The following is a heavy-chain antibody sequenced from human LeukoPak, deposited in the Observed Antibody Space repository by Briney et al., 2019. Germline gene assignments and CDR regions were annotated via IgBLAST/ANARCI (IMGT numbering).Heavy chain of an antibody. CDR3: ARVSRTVTPESTVYYNTY. V-gene: IGHV4-59*08. J-gene: IGHJ4*02. Sequence: SETLSLTCTVSGGSINNYYWSWIRQPPGKGLEWIGYIYYSGTARYNLSLKSRVTISVDTSKNQFSLKLSSVTAADTAVYYCARVSRTVTPESTVYYNTYWGQGALVTVTS. CDR2: IYYSGTA. CDR1: GGSINNYY. D-gene: IGHD3-9*01.